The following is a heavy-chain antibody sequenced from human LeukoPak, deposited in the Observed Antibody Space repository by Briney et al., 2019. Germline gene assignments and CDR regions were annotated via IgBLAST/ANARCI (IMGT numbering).Heavy chain of an antibody. CDR1: GFTFSSYS. CDR2: ISSSSSYI. Sequence: GGSLRLSCAASGFTFSSYSMNWVRQAPGKGLEWVSSISSSSSYIYYADSVKGRFTISRDNAKNSLYLQMDSLRAEDTAVYYCARGSYYDFWSGYDYWGQGTLVTVSS. CDR3: ARGSYYDFWSGYDY. J-gene: IGHJ4*02. D-gene: IGHD3-3*01. V-gene: IGHV3-21*01.